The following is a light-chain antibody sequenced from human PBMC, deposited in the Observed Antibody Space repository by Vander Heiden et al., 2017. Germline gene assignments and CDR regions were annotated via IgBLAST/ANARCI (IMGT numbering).Light chain of an antibody. CDR3: QQYGSSPLYT. V-gene: IGKV3-20*01. Sequence: EIVLTQSPGTLSLSPGERATLACRASQSVSSSYLAWYQQKPGQTPWLLIYGASSRATGIPDRFSGSGSGTDFTLPISKLEPEDFAMYYCQQYGSSPLYTFGQGTKLEIK. J-gene: IGKJ2*01. CDR2: GAS. CDR1: QSVSSSY.